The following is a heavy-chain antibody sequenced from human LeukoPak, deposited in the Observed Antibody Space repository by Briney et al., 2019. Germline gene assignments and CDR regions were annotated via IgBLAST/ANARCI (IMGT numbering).Heavy chain of an antibody. V-gene: IGHV5-51*01. CDR1: GYSFIGHW. CDR2: IYPGDSDT. J-gene: IGHJ6*03. D-gene: IGHD2-2*01. CDR3: ARRGKYCSSTSCPGVIYDYYYMDV. Sequence: GESLKISCQGFGYSFIGHWIGWVRQMPGKGLEWMGIIYPGDSDTRYSPSFQGQVTISADKSISTAYLQWSSLKASDTAMYYCARRGKYCSSTSCPGVIYDYYYMDVWGKGTTVTVSS.